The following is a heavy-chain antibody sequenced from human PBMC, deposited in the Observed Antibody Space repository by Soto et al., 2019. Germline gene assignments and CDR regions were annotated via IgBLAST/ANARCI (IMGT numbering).Heavy chain of an antibody. Sequence: QVQLVESGGGVVQPGRSLGLSCAASGFTFSSYAMHWVRQAPGMGLEWVAVISYNGYNKYYADSVRGRFTISRDNSMNTLYLQMNSLRAEDTAVYYCAQATDYSSGPRPFDIWGHGTMVTVSS. D-gene: IGHD3-22*01. CDR2: ISYNGYNK. V-gene: IGHV3-30-3*01. CDR1: GFTFSSYA. CDR3: AQATDYSSGPRPFDI. J-gene: IGHJ3*02.